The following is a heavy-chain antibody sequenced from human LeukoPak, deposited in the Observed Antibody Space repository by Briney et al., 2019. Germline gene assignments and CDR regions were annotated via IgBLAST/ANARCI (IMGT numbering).Heavy chain of an antibody. CDR2: IYYSGST. CDR3: ARLNYYDSSGDHAFDI. J-gene: IGHJ3*02. Sequence: PSETLSLTCTVSGGSISSYYWGWIRQPPGKGLEWIGSIYYSGSTYYNPSLKSRVTISVDTSKNQFSLKLSSVTAADTAVYYCARLNYYDSSGDHAFDIWGQGTMVTVSS. V-gene: IGHV4-39*01. CDR1: GGSISSYY. D-gene: IGHD3-22*01.